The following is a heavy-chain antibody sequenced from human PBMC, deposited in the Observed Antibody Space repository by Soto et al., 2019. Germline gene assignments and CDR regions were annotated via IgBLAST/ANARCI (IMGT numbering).Heavy chain of an antibody. V-gene: IGHV1-69*12. CDR2: IIPIFGTA. D-gene: IGHD2-15*01. J-gene: IGHJ6*02. CDR1: GGTFSSYA. Sequence: QVQLVQSGAEVKKPGSSVKVSCKTSGGTFSSYAISWVRQAPGQGLEWMGGIIPIFGTANYAQKFQGRVTITADESTSPVYMELSSLRSVDTAVYYCARAGYCSGGSCYPPGYYGMDVWGQGTTVTVSS. CDR3: ARAGYCSGGSCYPPGYYGMDV.